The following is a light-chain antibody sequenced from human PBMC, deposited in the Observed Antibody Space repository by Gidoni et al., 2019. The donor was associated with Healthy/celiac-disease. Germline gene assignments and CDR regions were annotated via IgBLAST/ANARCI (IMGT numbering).Light chain of an antibody. V-gene: IGKV3-20*01. Sequence: EIVLTQSPGTLSLSPGERATLSCRASQSVSSSYLAWYQQKPGHAPRLLIYGASSRATGIPDRFSGSGSGTDFTLTISRLEPEDFAVYYCQQYGSSPGTFXXXTKVEIK. J-gene: IGKJ1*01. CDR2: GAS. CDR3: QQYGSSPGT. CDR1: QSVSSSY.